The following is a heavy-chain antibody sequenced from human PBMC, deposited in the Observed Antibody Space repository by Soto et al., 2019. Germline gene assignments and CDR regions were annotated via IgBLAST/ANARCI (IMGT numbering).Heavy chain of an antibody. D-gene: IGHD2-2*01. V-gene: IGHV4-59*01. CDR1: GASITTYY. J-gene: IGHJ4*02. CDR2: IYHTGVT. CDR3: ARTARVPDF. Sequence: SETLTLTCTVSGASITTYYWSWFRQPPGQGLESLGYIYHTGVTNSNPSLRGRLSISIDTAKNQFSLKLSSVTSADTAIYYCARTARVPDFWGPGILVTVSS.